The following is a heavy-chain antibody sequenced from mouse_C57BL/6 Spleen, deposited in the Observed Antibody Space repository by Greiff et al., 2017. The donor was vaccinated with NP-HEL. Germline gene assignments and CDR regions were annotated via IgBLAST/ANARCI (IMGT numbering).Heavy chain of an antibody. CDR3: ARYYSSSYNYFDY. CDR2: LDPSDSYT. D-gene: IGHD1-1*01. J-gene: IGHJ2*01. Sequence: QVHVKQPGAELVMPGASVKLSCKASGYTFTSYWMHWVKQRPGQGLEWIGELDPSDSYTNYNQKFKGKSSLTVDKSSSTAYMQLSSLTSEDSAVYYCARYYSSSYNYFDYWGQGTTLTVSS. CDR1: GYTFTSYW. V-gene: IGHV1-69*01.